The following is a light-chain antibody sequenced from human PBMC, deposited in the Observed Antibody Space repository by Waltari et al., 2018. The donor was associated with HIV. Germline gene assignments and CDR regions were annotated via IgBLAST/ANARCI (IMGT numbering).Light chain of an antibody. Sequence: DIQMTQSPSSVSASVGDRVTITCRTSQAISTNLNWYQHKPWKAPKLLIYAASSLQSGVPSRFSGGGSGTHFTLTITSLQPEDFTTYYCQHSRTFGQGTKVE. CDR2: AAS. CDR3: QHSRT. CDR1: QAISTN. J-gene: IGKJ1*01. V-gene: IGKV1-39*01.